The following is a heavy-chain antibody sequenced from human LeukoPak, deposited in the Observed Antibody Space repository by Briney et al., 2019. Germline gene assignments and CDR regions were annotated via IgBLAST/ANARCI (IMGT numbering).Heavy chain of an antibody. V-gene: IGHV3-23*01. Sequence: GGSLRLSCAASGLIFHNYALVWIRRDSGKGPEWVSAILGGGGTFYADAVKGRFTISRDNSKNTLYLQMNSLRAEDTATYYCGQDPNGNYIGAFDFWGRGTMVTVSS. D-gene: IGHD4-17*01. J-gene: IGHJ3*01. CDR2: ILGGGGT. CDR1: GLIFHNYA. CDR3: GQDPNGNYIGAFDF.